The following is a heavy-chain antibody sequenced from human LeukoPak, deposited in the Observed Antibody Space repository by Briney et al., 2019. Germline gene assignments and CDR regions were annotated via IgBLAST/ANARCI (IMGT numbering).Heavy chain of an antibody. D-gene: IGHD5-12*01. CDR1: GYTFTGYY. CDR2: INPNSGGT. V-gene: IGHV1-2*02. Sequence: GASVKVSCKASGYTFTGYYMHWVRQAPGQGLEWMGWINPNSGGTNYAQKFQGRVTMTRDTSISTVYMELSRLRSDDTAVYYCARDRGYSGYDYCYFDYWGQGTLVTVSS. J-gene: IGHJ4*02. CDR3: ARDRGYSGYDYCYFDY.